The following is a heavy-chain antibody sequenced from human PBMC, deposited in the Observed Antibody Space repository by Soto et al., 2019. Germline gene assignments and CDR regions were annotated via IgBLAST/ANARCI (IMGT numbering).Heavy chain of an antibody. J-gene: IGHJ4*02. CDR1: GGTFSSYA. CDR2: IIPIFGTA. CDR3: AREPGDVSSGYYDY. D-gene: IGHD3-22*01. V-gene: IGHV1-69*13. Sequence: GASVKVSCKASGGTFSSYAISWVRQAPGQGLEWMGGIIPIFGTANYAQKFQGRVTITADESTSTAYMELSSLRSEDTAVYYCAREPGDVSSGYYDYWGQGTLVTVS.